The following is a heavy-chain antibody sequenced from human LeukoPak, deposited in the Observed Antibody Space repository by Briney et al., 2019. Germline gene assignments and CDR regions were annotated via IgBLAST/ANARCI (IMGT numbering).Heavy chain of an antibody. J-gene: IGHJ4*02. CDR3: ARVGSDWGYYFDS. CDR2: VNWDSSSF. V-gene: IGHV3-9*01. CDR1: GFTFDDYG. D-gene: IGHD6-19*01. Sequence: PGRSLRLSCAASGFTFDDYGMHWVRQAPGKGLEGVSGVNWDSSSFAYADSVKGRFTVSRDNTNNFLYLQMNSLTTEDTAFYYCARVGSDWGYYFDSWGQGTLVTVSS.